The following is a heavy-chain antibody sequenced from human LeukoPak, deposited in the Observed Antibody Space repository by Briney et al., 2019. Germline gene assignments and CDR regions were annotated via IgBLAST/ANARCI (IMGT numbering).Heavy chain of an antibody. D-gene: IGHD3-10*01. CDR2: IRYDGSNK. CDR3: ARLSTMVRGADFDY. CDR1: EFTFNSYG. Sequence: GSLRLSCAASEFTFNSYGMHWVRQAPGKGLEWVAFIRYDGSNKYYADSVKGRFTISRDNSKHTLYLQMNSLRAEDTAVYYCARLSTMVRGADFDYWGQGTLVTVSS. J-gene: IGHJ4*02. V-gene: IGHV3-30*02.